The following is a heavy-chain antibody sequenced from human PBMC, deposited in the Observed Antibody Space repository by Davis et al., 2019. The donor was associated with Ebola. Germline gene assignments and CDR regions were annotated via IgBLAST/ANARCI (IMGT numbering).Heavy chain of an antibody. V-gene: IGHV1-3*01. CDR3: AREMIGGAGRFDS. CDR1: GYTFSAYA. CDR2: IDGDNGNT. D-gene: IGHD3-22*01. Sequence: AASVKVSCKASGYTFSAYAMHWVRRAPGQRLEWMGWIDGDNGNTKYSEKFQGRVTITRDTFATTAYMELSSLSSEDTAVYYCAREMIGGAGRFDSWGLGTLVTVSS. J-gene: IGHJ5*01.